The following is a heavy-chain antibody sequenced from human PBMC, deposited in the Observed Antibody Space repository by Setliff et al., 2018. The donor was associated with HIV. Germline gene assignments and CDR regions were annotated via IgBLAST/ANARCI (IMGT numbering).Heavy chain of an antibody. CDR3: ARKGVDLYFGVDAFDM. D-gene: IGHD3-10*01. CDR1: GGSFSNYY. CDR2: INHSEIT. V-gene: IGHV4-34*01. J-gene: IGHJ3*02. Sequence: SETLSLTCAVYGGSFSNYYWSWIRQTPGEGPEWIGEINHSEITKYNPSLESRVTISLGTSKNQFSLKLTSVTAADTSVYYCARKGVDLYFGVDAFDMWGQGTMVTVSS.